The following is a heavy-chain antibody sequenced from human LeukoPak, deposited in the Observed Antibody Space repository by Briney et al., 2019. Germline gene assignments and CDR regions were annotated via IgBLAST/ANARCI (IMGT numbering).Heavy chain of an antibody. J-gene: IGHJ4*02. V-gene: IGHV1-18*01. CDR1: GYTFTDFG. Sequence: ASVKVSCKASGYTFTDFGVSWVRQAPGQGLEWMGWISAYNGNTNYVQKFQGRVTMTTDISTSTAYMELRSLGPDDTAVFYCVRDLGVDTSMIFFDFWGQGTRVTVSS. CDR2: ISAYNGNT. D-gene: IGHD5-18*01. CDR3: VRDLGVDTSMIFFDF.